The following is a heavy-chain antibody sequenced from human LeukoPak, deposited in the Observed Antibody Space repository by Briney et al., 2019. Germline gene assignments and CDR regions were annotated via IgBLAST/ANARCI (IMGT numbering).Heavy chain of an antibody. CDR2: IYSGGST. CDR1: GFTVSSNY. V-gene: IGHV3-66*01. Sequence: GGSLRLSCAASGFTVSSNYMSWVRQAPGKGLEWVPVIYSGGSTYYADSVKGRFTISRDNSKNTLYLQMNSLRAEDTAVYYCARDIRYSSSGIVFDYWGQGTLVTVSS. D-gene: IGHD6-13*01. CDR3: ARDIRYSSSGIVFDY. J-gene: IGHJ4*02.